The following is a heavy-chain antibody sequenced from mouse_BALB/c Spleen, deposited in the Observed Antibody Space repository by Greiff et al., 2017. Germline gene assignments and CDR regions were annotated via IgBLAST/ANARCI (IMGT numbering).Heavy chain of an antibody. Sequence: QVQLKQSGPEVVRPGVSVKISCKGSGYTFTDYAMHWVKQSHAKSLEWIGVISTYNGNTNYNQKFKDKATLTADKSSSTAYMQLSSLTSEDSAVYYCARQLGRGAMDYWGQGTSVTVSS. D-gene: IGHD4-1*02. CDR2: ISTYNGNT. J-gene: IGHJ4*01. CDR1: GYTFTDYA. V-gene: IGHV1-67*01. CDR3: ARQLGRGAMDY.